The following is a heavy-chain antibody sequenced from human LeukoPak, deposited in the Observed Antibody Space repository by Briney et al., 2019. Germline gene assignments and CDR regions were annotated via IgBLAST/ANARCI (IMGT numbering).Heavy chain of an antibody. CDR2: IYDRGST. V-gene: IGHV4-38-2*02. J-gene: IGHJ4*02. D-gene: IGHD2-15*01. CDR3: AREDRYCSGGSCYS. Sequence: GSLRLSCAASGFTFSDHYVDWVRQAPGKGLEWVGNIYDRGSTYYNPSLKSRLTISVDTSKNQFSLKLTSVTAADTAVYYCAREDRYCSGGSCYSWGQGTLVTVSS. CDR1: GFTFSDHY.